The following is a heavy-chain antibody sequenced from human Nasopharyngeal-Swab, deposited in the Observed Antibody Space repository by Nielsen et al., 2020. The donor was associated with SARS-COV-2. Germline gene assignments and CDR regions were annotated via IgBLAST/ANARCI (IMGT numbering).Heavy chain of an antibody. CDR1: GFTCSTFW. V-gene: IGHV3-49*04. CDR2: TSIQAFGETP. D-gene: IGHD2-15*01. CDR3: ARSGRAATKTRYFDY. J-gene: IGHJ4*02. Sequence: RLSCAASGFTCSTFWMTWVRQAPGKGLEWVGFTSIQAFGETPEYAMSVKGRFTISRDNSKSIAYLQMDSLKIDDTGVYYCARSGRAATKTRYFDYWGQGTLVTVSS.